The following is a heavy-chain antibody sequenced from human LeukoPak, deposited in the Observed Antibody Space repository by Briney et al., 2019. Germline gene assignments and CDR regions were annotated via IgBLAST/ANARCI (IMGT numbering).Heavy chain of an antibody. CDR1: VGSFSGYY. V-gene: IGHV4-34*12. Sequence: SETLSLTSAVYVGSFSGYYWSWIRQPPGKGLEWMGEIIHSGRTNYNPSLKSRLTISVDKSKNQLSLKLSSVTAADTAVYYCARLIRRFGVFNWFDPWGQGTLVTVSS. CDR2: IIHSGRT. CDR3: ARLIRRFGVFNWFDP. J-gene: IGHJ5*02. D-gene: IGHD3-10*01.